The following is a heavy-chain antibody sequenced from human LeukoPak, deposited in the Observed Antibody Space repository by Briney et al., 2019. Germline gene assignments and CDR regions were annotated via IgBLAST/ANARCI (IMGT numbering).Heavy chain of an antibody. J-gene: IGHJ4*02. D-gene: IGHD3-3*01. Sequence: GGSLRLSCAASGFPFSVSWMHWFRQIPGKGLMWVSRITTDETTTYADSVRGRFSISRDNAKNTVYLQMNSLRVEDTAVYYCAKDWFATTDYWGQGILVTVSS. V-gene: IGHV3-74*01. CDR3: AKDWFATTDY. CDR2: ITTDETT. CDR1: GFPFSVSW.